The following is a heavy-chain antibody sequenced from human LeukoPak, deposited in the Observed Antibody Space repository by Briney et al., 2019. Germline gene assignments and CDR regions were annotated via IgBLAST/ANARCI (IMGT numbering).Heavy chain of an antibody. CDR3: ARDNREQQLVPPTFDY. Sequence: GGSLRLSCAASGFTFSNYGMHWVRQAPGKGLEWVAFIRYDESNKYYADSVKGRFTISRDNSKNTLYLQMNSLRAEDTAVYYCARDNREQQLVPPTFDYWGQGTLVTVSS. V-gene: IGHV3-30*02. CDR1: GFTFSNYG. J-gene: IGHJ4*02. D-gene: IGHD6-13*01. CDR2: IRYDESNK.